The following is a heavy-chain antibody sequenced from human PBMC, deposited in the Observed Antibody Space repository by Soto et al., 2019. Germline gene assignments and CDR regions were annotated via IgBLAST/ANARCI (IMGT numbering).Heavy chain of an antibody. CDR1: GGSISTGDYY. CDR2: IHFRGST. V-gene: IGHV4-30-4*01. D-gene: IGHD3-10*01. J-gene: IGHJ6*02. Sequence: QVQLQESGPGLVKPSQTLSLTCSVSGGSISTGDYYWSWIRQPPGKGLEWIGYIHFRGSTYYNPSLKSRVTKSIDTSKNQFSLKLTSVTAADTAVYYCARSASGRYDMDVWGQGTTVTVSS. CDR3: ARSASGRYDMDV.